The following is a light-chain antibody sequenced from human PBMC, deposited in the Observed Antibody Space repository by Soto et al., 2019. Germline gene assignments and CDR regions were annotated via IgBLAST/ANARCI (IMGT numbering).Light chain of an antibody. CDR1: QSVSSN. J-gene: IGKJ2*01. Sequence: EIVMTQSPATLSVSPGERATLSCRASQSVSSNLAWYQQKPGQAPRLLIYGASIRATGIPVRFSGSGSGTEFTLTINSLQTEDFVVYYCQHYNPWPGFGQGTKLEIK. V-gene: IGKV3-15*01. CDR2: GAS. CDR3: QHYNPWPG.